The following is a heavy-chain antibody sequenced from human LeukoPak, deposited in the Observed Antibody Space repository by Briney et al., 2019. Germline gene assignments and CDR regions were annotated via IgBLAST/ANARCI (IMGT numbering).Heavy chain of an antibody. CDR2: IYSGGST. D-gene: IGHD1-26*01. J-gene: IGHJ4*02. V-gene: IGHV3-53*01. CDR1: GFTVSSNY. CDR3: ARGHSYLEGFDY. Sequence: GGSLRLSCAASGFTVSSNYMSWGRRAPGKGLEWVSVIYSGGSTYYAAPVKGRFTISRDNSKNTLYLQMNSLRAEDTAVYYCARGHSYLEGFDYWGQGTLVTVSS.